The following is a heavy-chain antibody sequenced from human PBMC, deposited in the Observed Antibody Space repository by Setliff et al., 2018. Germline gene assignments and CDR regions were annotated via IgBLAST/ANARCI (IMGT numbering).Heavy chain of an antibody. CDR2: IIPILGIA. CDR3: ASGYYDSSGYLPFDY. CDR1: GGTFSSYA. D-gene: IGHD3-22*01. Sequence: ASVKVSCKASGGTFSSYAISWVRQAPGQGLEWMGGIIPILGIANYAQKFQGRVTITADKSTSTAYVELSSLRSEDTAVYYCASGYYDSSGYLPFDYWGQGTLVTVSS. J-gene: IGHJ4*02. V-gene: IGHV1-69*10.